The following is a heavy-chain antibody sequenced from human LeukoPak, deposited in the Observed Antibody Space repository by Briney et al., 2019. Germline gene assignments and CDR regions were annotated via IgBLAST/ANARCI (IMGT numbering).Heavy chain of an antibody. CDR3: AKVATWTYFDS. D-gene: IGHD3/OR15-3a*01. V-gene: IGHV3-73*01. Sequence: PGGSLRLSCAASGFTFSGPAMHWVRQASGKGLEWVGRIRSKANSYATAYAASVKGRFTISRDNSKNTLYLQMNSLRAEDTAVYYCAKVATWTYFDSWGQGTLVTVSS. CDR1: GFTFSGPA. CDR2: IRSKANSYAT. J-gene: IGHJ4*02.